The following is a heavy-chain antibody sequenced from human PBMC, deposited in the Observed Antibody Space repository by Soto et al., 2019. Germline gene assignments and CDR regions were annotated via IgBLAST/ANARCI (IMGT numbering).Heavy chain of an antibody. D-gene: IGHD2-21*02. Sequence: QAQLVESGGGLVKPGGSVRLSCAASGFRLSDHYMSRIRQAPGKGLEWISYISVSASTIFYADSVKGRFTVSRDNAKNLLYLQIDSLRVEDTAVYYCARGVQGTAKPWGQGTLVTVSS. CDR3: ARGVQGTAKP. J-gene: IGHJ1*01. CDR1: GFRLSDHY. CDR2: ISVSASTI. V-gene: IGHV3-11*01.